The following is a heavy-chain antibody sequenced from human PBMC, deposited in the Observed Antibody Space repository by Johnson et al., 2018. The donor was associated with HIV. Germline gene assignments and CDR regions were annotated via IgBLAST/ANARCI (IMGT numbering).Heavy chain of an antibody. CDR1: AFTFSSTW. CDR3: GALAGIVSAFDI. Sequence: VQLVESGGGLVQPGESLRLSCAASAFTFSSTWMSWVRQAPGKGLEFVANINQDGRVRNYADFVKGRFTISRDNSKNTLYLQMNSLGAEDTAVYYCGALAGIVSAFDIWGQGTMVTVSS. D-gene: IGHD6-19*01. J-gene: IGHJ3*02. CDR2: INQDGRVR. V-gene: IGHV3-7*02.